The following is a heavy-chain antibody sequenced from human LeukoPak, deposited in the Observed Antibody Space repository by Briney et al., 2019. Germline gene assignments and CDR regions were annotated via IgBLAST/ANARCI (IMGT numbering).Heavy chain of an antibody. CDR3: ASPYGSGSVYYFDY. J-gene: IGHJ4*02. Sequence: GGSLRLSCAASGFTFSSYWMSWVRQAPGKGVEWVANIKRDGSEKYYVDSVKGRFTISRDNAKNSLYLQMYSLRAEDTAVYYCASPYGSGSVYYFDYWGQGTLVTVSS. CDR2: IKRDGSEK. V-gene: IGHV3-7*01. D-gene: IGHD3-10*01. CDR1: GFTFSSYW.